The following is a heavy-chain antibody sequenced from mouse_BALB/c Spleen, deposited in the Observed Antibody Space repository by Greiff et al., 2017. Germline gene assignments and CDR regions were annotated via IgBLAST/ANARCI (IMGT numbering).Heavy chain of an antibody. Sequence: EVKLMESGGGLVKPGGSLKLSCAASGFTFSDYYMYWVRQTPEKRLEWVATISDGGSYTYYPDSVKGRFTISRDNAKNNLYLQMSSLKSEDTAMYYCARGGSGDAMDYWGQGTSVTVSS. V-gene: IGHV5-4*02. CDR2: ISDGGSYT. D-gene: IGHD1-1*02. CDR1: GFTFSDYY. J-gene: IGHJ4*01. CDR3: ARGGSGDAMDY.